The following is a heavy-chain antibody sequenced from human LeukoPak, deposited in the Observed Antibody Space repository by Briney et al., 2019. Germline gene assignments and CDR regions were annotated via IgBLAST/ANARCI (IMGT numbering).Heavy chain of an antibody. CDR2: INPNSGGT. D-gene: IGHD3-22*01. CDR3: ARVNRDYYDSSGYYPRRYFDY. J-gene: IGHJ4*02. CDR1: GYTFTGYY. V-gene: IGHV1-2*02. Sequence: GASVKVSCKASGYTFTGYYMHWVRQAPGQGLEWMGWINPNSGGTNYAQKFQGRVTMTRDTSISTAYMELSRLRPDDTAVYYCARVNRDYYDSSGYYPRRYFDYWGQGTLVTVSS.